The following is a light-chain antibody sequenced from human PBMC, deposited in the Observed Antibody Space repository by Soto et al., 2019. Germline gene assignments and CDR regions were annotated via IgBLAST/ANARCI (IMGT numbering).Light chain of an antibody. Sequence: EIVLTQSPATLSLSPGERATLSCRASQRVDNYLAWYQQKPGQAPRLLIFDASNRATGIPARFSGSGSGTDFTLTISSLDPEGFAIYYCQQHSDRLTFGGGTKVEIK. V-gene: IGKV3-11*01. CDR3: QQHSDRLT. CDR2: DAS. J-gene: IGKJ4*01. CDR1: QRVDNY.